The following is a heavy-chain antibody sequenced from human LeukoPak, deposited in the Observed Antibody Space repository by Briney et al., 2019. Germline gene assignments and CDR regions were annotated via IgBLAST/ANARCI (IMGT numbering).Heavy chain of an antibody. V-gene: IGHV4-59*01. J-gene: IGHJ3*02. Sequence: SEILSLTCTVSGGSISSYYWSWIRQPPGKGLEWIGYIYYSGSTNYNPSLKSRVTISVDTSKNQFSLKLSSVTAADTAVYYCARFDGTWIRAFDIWGQGTMVTVSS. CDR1: GGSISSYY. D-gene: IGHD5-12*01. CDR3: ARFDGTWIRAFDI. CDR2: IYYSGST.